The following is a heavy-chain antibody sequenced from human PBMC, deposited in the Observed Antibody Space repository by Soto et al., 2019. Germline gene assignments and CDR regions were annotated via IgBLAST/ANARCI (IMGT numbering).Heavy chain of an antibody. CDR1: GGSISSSSCH. Sequence: SETLSLTCTVSGGSISSSSCHWGWIRQPPGKGLEWIASIKYSGTTFYNPSLKSRVTLSVDTSKNQFALKLSSVTAADTAVYYCARVRWTVAGPGHFDYWGQGTLVTVSS. CDR3: ARVRWTVAGPGHFDY. D-gene: IGHD6-19*01. V-gene: IGHV4-39*06. J-gene: IGHJ4*02. CDR2: IKYSGTT.